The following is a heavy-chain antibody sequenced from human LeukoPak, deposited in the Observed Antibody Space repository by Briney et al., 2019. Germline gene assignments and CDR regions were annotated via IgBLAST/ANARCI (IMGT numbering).Heavy chain of an antibody. CDR3: ARRPGN. D-gene: IGHD1-14*01. CDR1: GFAVGSNY. J-gene: IGHJ4*02. V-gene: IGHV3-53*01. CDR2: IYSGGAI. Sequence: GGSLRLSCVASGFAVGSNYMSWVRQAPGKGLEWVSLIYSGGAIRYADSVKGRFTISRDSSKNTLFLQMNDLTVEDTARYYCARRPGNWGQGTLVTVSS.